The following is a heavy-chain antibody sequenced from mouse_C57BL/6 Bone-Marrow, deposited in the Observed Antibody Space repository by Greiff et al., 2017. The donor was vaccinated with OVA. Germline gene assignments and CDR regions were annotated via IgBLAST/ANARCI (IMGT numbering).Heavy chain of an antibody. CDR1: GFTFSSYG. CDR3: ARHIDYDY. J-gene: IGHJ2*01. Sequence: EVKVVESGGDLVKPGGSLKLSCAASGFTFSSYGMSWVRQPPDKRLEWVATVSSGCSSTYYPDSVTGRFTISRDNAKNTLYLQMSSLKSEDTAMYYCARHIDYDYWGQGTTLTVSS. V-gene: IGHV5-6*01. D-gene: IGHD2-4*01. CDR2: VSSGCSST.